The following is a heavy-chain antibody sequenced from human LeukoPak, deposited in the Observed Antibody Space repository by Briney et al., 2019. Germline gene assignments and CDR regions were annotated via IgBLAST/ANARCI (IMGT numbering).Heavy chain of an antibody. V-gene: IGHV3-23*01. J-gene: IGHJ4*02. CDR3: AKGHDTRTATLDY. CDR2: IRGTDTTT. Sequence: GGSLRLSCAASGFTFSTYAMNWVRQAPGMGLEWVSAIRGTDTTTYYADSAKGRFTISRDNSKNTLYLQMNSLRADDTAVYYCAKGHDTRTATLDYWGQGTLVTVSS. CDR1: GFTFSTYA. D-gene: IGHD1-1*01.